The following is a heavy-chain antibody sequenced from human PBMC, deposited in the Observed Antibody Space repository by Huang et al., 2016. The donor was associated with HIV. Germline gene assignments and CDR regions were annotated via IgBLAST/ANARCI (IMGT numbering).Heavy chain of an antibody. Sequence: TCAVYGGSFSGYYGTWIRQPPGKGLEWIGEINHRESTNYNPSLKSRVTISVDTSRNQFSLTLTSVTAADTAVYYCARGQGGYYYYYMDVWGKGTTVTVSS. J-gene: IGHJ6*03. CDR2: INHREST. V-gene: IGHV4-34*01. CDR1: GGSFSGYY. CDR3: ARGQGGYYYYYMDV.